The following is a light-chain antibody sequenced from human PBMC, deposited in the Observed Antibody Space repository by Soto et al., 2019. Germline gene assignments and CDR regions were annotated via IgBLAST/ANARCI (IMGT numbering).Light chain of an antibody. Sequence: EIVLTQSPGTLSLSPGESGILSCRTSQTVNSPYLAWYQQKPGQAPRLLISGASTRATGIPDRFSGSGSGTEFTLTISRLESEDFEVYYCHQHETSPPTFGPGTKVDVK. V-gene: IGKV3-20*01. CDR2: GAS. CDR1: QTVNSPY. J-gene: IGKJ3*01. CDR3: HQHETSPPT.